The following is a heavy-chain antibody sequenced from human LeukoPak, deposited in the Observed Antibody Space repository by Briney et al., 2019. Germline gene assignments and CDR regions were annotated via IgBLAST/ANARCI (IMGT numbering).Heavy chain of an antibody. D-gene: IGHD6-19*01. Sequence: TGGSLRLSCAASGFTFSSYGMSWVRQAPGKGLEWVSAISGSGGSTYYADSVKGRFTISRDNSKNTLYLQMNSLRAEDTAVYYCAKDPTNPGIAVAGADYWGQGTLVTVSS. CDR1: GFTFSSYG. CDR2: ISGSGGST. J-gene: IGHJ4*02. V-gene: IGHV3-23*01. CDR3: AKDPTNPGIAVAGADY.